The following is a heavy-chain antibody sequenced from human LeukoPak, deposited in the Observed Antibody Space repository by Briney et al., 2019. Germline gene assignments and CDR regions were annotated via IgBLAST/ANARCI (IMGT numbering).Heavy chain of an antibody. CDR3: AKDIGPGPTDYGDYKDHLDY. Sequence: PGGSLRLSCAASGFTFDDYAMHWVRQAPGKGLEWASLISWDAGSTYYADSVKGRFTISRDNSKNSLYLQMNSLRAEDTALYYCAKDIGPGPTDYGDYKDHLDYWGQGTLVTVSS. CDR1: GFTFDDYA. V-gene: IGHV3-43D*03. J-gene: IGHJ4*02. D-gene: IGHD4-17*01. CDR2: ISWDAGST.